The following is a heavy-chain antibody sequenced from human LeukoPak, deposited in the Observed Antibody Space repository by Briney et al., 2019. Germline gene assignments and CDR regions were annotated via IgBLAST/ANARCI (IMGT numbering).Heavy chain of an antibody. Sequence: PGGSLRLSCAASGFTFSSYAMSRVRQAPGKVLEWVSAISGSGGSTYYADSVKGRFTISRDNSKNTLYLQMNSLRAEDTAVYYCAKGQTGTTAGSYYGMDVWGQGTTVTVSS. CDR1: GFTFSSYA. V-gene: IGHV3-23*01. CDR3: AKGQTGTTAGSYYGMDV. CDR2: ISGSGGST. J-gene: IGHJ6*02. D-gene: IGHD1-7*01.